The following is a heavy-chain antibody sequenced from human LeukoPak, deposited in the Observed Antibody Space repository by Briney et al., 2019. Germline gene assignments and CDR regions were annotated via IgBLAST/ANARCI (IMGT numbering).Heavy chain of an antibody. CDR1: GYLFTTYG. CDR3: ARDPGTIAAPLGWFDP. CDR2: INPSGGST. Sequence: ASVKVSCKTSGYLFTTYGISWVRQAPGQGLEWMGIINPSGGSTSYAQKFQGRVTMTRDTSTSTVYMELSRLRSDDTAVYYCARDPGTIAAPLGWFDPWGQGTLVTVSS. V-gene: IGHV1-46*01. D-gene: IGHD6-25*01. J-gene: IGHJ5*02.